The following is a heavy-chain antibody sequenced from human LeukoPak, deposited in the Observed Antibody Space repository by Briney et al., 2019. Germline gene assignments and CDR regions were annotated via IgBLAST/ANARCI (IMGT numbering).Heavy chain of an antibody. CDR1: GFTFSNYG. D-gene: IGHD5-12*01. J-gene: IGHJ4*02. Sequence: GGSLRLSCAASGFTFSNYGMHWVRQASGKGLEWVAVIWFDGTNKYYADSVRGRFTISRDNSKNTLYLQMSSLRAEDTAVYYCARDRGVAAHLDYWGQGTLVTVSS. V-gene: IGHV3-33*01. CDR3: ARDRGVAAHLDY. CDR2: IWFDGTNK.